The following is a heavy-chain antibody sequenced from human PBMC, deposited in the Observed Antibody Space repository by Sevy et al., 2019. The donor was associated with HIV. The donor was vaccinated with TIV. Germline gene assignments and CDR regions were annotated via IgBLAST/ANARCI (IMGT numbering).Heavy chain of an antibody. D-gene: IGHD3-22*01. CDR2: IQYDGSNK. V-gene: IGHV3-30-3*01. J-gene: IGHJ4*02. CDR1: GFTFSSYA. CDR3: AREDVGHYYDSSGYSSY. Sequence: GGSLRLSCAASGFTFSSYAMHWVRQAPGKGLEWVAVIQYDGSNKYYADSGKGRFTISRDNSKNTLYLQMNSLRAEDTAVYYCAREDVGHYYDSSGYSSYWGQGTLVTVSS.